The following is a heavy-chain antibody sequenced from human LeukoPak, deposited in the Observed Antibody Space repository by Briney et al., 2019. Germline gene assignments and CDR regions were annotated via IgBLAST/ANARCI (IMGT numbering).Heavy chain of an antibody. D-gene: IGHD3-3*01. V-gene: IGHV3-23*01. CDR3: XKSPAYYDFWSGSYWYFDL. CDR2: VSCSGGST. CDR1: GVTFSSYA. Sequence: GGTLRLSCAASGVTFSSYARSWGGHEPGKGLEWVSAVSCSGGSTYYAASVKGRFTISGDNSKNKLSLQMNSVTAEDTAVYYCXKSPAYYDFWSGSYWYFDLWGRGTLVTVSS. J-gene: IGHJ2*01.